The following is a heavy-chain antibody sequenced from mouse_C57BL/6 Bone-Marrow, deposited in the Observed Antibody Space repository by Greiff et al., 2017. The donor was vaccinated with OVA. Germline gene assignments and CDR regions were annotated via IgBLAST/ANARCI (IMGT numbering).Heavy chain of an antibody. CDR2: IRSKSNNYAT. CDR3: VRSTTTGAMDY. V-gene: IGHV10-1*01. Sequence: EADGGLVQPKGSLKLSCAASGFSFNTYAMNWVRQAPGKGLEWVARIRSKSNNYATYYADSVKDRFTISRDDSESMLYLQMNNLKTEDTAMYYCVRSTTTGAMDYWGQGTSVTVSS. D-gene: IGHD1-1*01. J-gene: IGHJ4*01. CDR1: GFSFNTYA.